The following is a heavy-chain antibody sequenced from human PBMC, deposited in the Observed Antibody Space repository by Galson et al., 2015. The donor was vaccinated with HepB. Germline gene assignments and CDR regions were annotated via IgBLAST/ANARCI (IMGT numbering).Heavy chain of an antibody. CDR1: GFTFTSSA. CDR3: AAGPSGYSGYDYVDY. J-gene: IGHJ4*02. CDR2: IVVGSGNT. D-gene: IGHD5-12*01. Sequence: SLKVSCKASGFTFTSSAMQWVRQARGQRLEWIGWIVVGSGNTNYAQKFQERVTITRDMSTSTAYMELSSLRSEDTAVYYCAAGPSGYSGYDYVDYWGQGTLVTVSS. V-gene: IGHV1-58*02.